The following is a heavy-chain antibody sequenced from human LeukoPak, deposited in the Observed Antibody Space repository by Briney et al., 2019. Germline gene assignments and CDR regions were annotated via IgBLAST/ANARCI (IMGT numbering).Heavy chain of an antibody. CDR3: AKNYYDSSGYYFDY. Sequence: GGSLRLSCAASGFTFSSYWMDWVRQAPGKGLEWVAFIRYDGSNKYHADSVKGRFTISRDNSKNTLYLQMNSLRAEDTAVYYCAKNYYDSSGYYFDYWGQGTLVTVSS. V-gene: IGHV3-30*02. D-gene: IGHD3-22*01. CDR2: IRYDGSNK. CDR1: GFTFSSYW. J-gene: IGHJ4*02.